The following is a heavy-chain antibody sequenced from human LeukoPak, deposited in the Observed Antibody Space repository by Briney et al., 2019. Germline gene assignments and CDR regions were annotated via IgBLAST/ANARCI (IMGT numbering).Heavy chain of an antibody. CDR1: GFTFSSYA. D-gene: IGHD2/OR15-2a*01. J-gene: IGHJ4*02. CDR3: ARGAFYDY. V-gene: IGHV3-30*04. Sequence: GGSLRLSCAASGFTFSSYAMHWVRQAPGKGLEWVAVISYDGSNKYYADSVKGRFTISRDNSKNTLYLQMNSLRAEDTAIYFCARGAFYDYWGQGTLVTVSS. CDR2: ISYDGSNK.